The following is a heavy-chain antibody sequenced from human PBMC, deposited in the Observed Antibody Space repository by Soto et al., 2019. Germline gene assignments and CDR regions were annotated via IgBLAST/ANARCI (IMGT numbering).Heavy chain of an antibody. CDR2: ISTSGSTI. D-gene: IGHD4-17*01. CDR1: GFTFSGYY. J-gene: IGHJ6*02. CDR3: ESATVNPPYGLDV. Sequence: QVQLVESGGGLVKPGGSLRLSCAASGFTFSGYYMHWIRQAPGKGLEWVSYISTSGSTIYYADSVKGRFTISRDNAKNSLYLQMNSLRAEDTAVYYCESATVNPPYGLDVWGQGTTVTVSS. V-gene: IGHV3-11*01.